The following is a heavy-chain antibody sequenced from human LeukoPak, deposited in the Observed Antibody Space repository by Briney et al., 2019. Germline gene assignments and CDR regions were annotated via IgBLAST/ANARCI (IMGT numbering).Heavy chain of an antibody. CDR2: ISYDGSNK. CDR1: GFTVSSNY. Sequence: GGSLRLSCAASGFTVSSNYMSWVRQAPGKGLEWVAVISYDGSNKYYADSVKGRFTISRDNSKNTLYLQMNSLRAEDTAVYYCARDREPGTSASRFDYWGQGTLVTVSS. V-gene: IGHV3-30-3*01. J-gene: IGHJ4*02. CDR3: ARDREPGTSASRFDY. D-gene: IGHD2-8*02.